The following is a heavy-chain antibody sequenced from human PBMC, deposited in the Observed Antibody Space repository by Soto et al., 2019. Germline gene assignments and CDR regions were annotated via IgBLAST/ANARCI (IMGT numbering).Heavy chain of an antibody. CDR3: ARANCSGGSCYPYYFAY. CDR1: GGSISSYY. V-gene: IGHV4-59*08. Sequence: SETLSLTCTVFGGSISSYYWSWIRQPPGKGLEWIGYIYYSGSTNYNPSLKRRVTISVDTSKNQFSLKLSSVTAADTAVYYCARANCSGGSCYPYYFAYWGQGTLVTVSS. J-gene: IGHJ4*02. D-gene: IGHD2-15*01. CDR2: IYYSGST.